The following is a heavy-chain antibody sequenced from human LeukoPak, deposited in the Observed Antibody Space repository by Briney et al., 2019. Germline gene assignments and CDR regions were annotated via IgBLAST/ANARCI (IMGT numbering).Heavy chain of an antibody. CDR2: LYSGSDT. V-gene: IGHV3-53*01. D-gene: IGHD3-10*01. J-gene: IGHJ2*01. Sequence: GGSLRLSRAASGFTVSTNYMNWVRQAPGKALVWGSILYSGSDTYYADSVKGRFTISRDSSKNILSLQMNNLRAEDTAVYYCARVGDHFHWYLDLWGRGTLVTVSS. CDR3: ARVGDHFHWYLDL. CDR1: GFTVSTNY.